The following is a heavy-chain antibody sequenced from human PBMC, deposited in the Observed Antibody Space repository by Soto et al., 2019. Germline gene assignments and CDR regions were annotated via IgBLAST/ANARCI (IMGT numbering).Heavy chain of an antibody. CDR3: ARTVGYCSGGSCYSNYYYGMDV. J-gene: IGHJ6*02. V-gene: IGHV5-51*01. CDR2: IYPGDSDT. CDR1: GYSFTSYW. Sequence: PGESLKISCTGSGYSFTSYWIGWVRQMPGKGLEWMGIIYPGDSDTRYSPSFQGHVTISADKSINTAYLQWSSLKASDTAMYYCARTVGYCSGGSCYSNYYYGMDVWGQGTTVTVSS. D-gene: IGHD2-15*01.